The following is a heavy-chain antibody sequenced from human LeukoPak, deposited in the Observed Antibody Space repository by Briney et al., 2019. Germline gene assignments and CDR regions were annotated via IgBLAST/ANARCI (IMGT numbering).Heavy chain of an antibody. CDR1: GGTFSSYA. CDR2: TIPIFGTA. J-gene: IGHJ4*02. Sequence: SVKVSCKASGGTFSSYAISWVRQAPGQGLEWIGVTIPIFGTANYAQKFQGRVTITTDESTSTAYMELSSLRSEDTAVYYCATSEGGGYYSAPYFDYWGQGTLVTVSS. V-gene: IGHV1-69*05. D-gene: IGHD3-22*01. CDR3: ATSEGGGYYSAPYFDY.